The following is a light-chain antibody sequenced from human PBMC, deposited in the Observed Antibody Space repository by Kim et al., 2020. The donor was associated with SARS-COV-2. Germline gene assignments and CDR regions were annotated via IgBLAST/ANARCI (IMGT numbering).Light chain of an antibody. CDR1: QSVGTN. CDR2: GAS. CDR3: HQYNDWPPGDT. J-gene: IGKJ2*01. V-gene: IGKV3-15*01. Sequence: EIVMTQSPATLSVSPGERATLFCRASQSVGTNVAWYQHKPAQAPRVLIYGASTRATGIPARFSGSGSGTEFTLSISSLQSEDFAVYFCHQYNDWPPGDTFGQGTKLEI.